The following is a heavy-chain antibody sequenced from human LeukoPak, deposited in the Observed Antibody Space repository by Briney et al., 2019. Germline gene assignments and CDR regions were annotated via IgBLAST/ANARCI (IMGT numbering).Heavy chain of an antibody. CDR1: VFTFSRYG. CDR2: IWYDGSNT. V-gene: IGHV3-33*01. J-gene: IGHJ4*02. D-gene: IGHD5/OR15-5a*01. Sequence: PGGSLRLSCAASVFTFSRYGMHWVRQAPGKGLEWVAMIWYDGSNTYYADSVKGRFTISRDNSKNTLFLQMDSLRAEDTAVYYCARDRSTTHFDYWGQGTLVTVSS. CDR3: ARDRSTTHFDY.